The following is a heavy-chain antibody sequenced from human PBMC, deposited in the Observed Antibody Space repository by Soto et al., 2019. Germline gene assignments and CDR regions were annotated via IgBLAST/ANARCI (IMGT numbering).Heavy chain of an antibody. V-gene: IGHV4-31*03. D-gene: IGHD6-13*01. J-gene: IGHJ5*02. CDR1: GGSISSGGYY. CDR2: IYYSGST. CDR3: ARGHDPPHPPGYSSSWYWFDP. Sequence: QVQLQESGPGLVKPSQTLSLTCTVSGGSISSGGYYWSWIRQHPGKGLEWIGYIYYSGSTYYNPSLKSRVTISVDSSKHQFSLKLSSVTAADTAVYYCARGHDPPHPPGYSSSWYWFDPWGQGTLVTVSS.